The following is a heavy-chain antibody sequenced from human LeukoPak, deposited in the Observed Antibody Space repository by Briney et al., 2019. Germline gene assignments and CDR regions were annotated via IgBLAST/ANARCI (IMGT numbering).Heavy chain of an antibody. CDR3: ASKGYYYDSSGYYSAFDI. Sequence: PSETLSLTCTVSGGSISSYYWSWIRQPPGKGLEWIGYIYTSGSTNYNPSLKSRVTISVDTSKNQFSLKLSPVTAADTAVYYCASKGYYYDSSGYYSAFDIWGQGTMVTVSS. V-gene: IGHV4-4*09. CDR1: GGSISSYY. J-gene: IGHJ3*02. D-gene: IGHD3-22*01. CDR2: IYTSGST.